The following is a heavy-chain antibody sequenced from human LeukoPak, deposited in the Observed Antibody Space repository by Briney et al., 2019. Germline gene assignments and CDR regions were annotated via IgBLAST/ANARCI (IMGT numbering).Heavy chain of an antibody. D-gene: IGHD4-17*01. CDR1: GGSISSSSYY. CDR3: TKNDVGDYGT. CDR2: VFHTGTA. J-gene: IGHJ5*02. Sequence: PSETLSLTCTVSGGSISSSSYYWGWIRQPPGKGLEWIGSVFHTGTAYYNPSLRSRVTLSVDTSKNQFSLKMSSVTAADTAVYYCTKNDVGDYGTWGQGTLVAVSS. V-gene: IGHV4-39*01.